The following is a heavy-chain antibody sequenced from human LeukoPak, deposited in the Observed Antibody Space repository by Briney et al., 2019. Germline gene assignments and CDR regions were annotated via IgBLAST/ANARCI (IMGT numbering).Heavy chain of an antibody. CDR1: GYTCTSYG. CDR2: ISAYNGNT. Sequence: ASVKVSCKASGYTCTSYGISWVRQAPGQALEWMGWISAYNGNTNYAQKLQGRVTMTTDTSTSTAYMELRSLRSDDTAVYYCARWRYSYGCAYWGQGTLVTVSS. CDR3: ARWRYSYGCAY. J-gene: IGHJ4*02. V-gene: IGHV1-18*04. D-gene: IGHD5-18*01.